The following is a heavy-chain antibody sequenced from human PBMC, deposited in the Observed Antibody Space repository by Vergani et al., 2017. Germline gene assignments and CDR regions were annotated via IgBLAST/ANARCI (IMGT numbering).Heavy chain of an antibody. J-gene: IGHJ4*02. V-gene: IGHV1-24*01. CDR2: FDPENYDP. CDR1: GHTLPGFSLSDLA. Sequence: QVHVVQSGAEVKKPGASVKVSCKVSGHTLPGFSLSDLAIHWVRQAPGRGLEWMASFDPENYDPIYAQKFKGRVNMTKDRSKNTAYLELTNLKSDDTAVFYRATDVSRTTLSDWGQGTLVTGSS. CDR3: ATDVSRTTLSD. D-gene: IGHD4-11*01.